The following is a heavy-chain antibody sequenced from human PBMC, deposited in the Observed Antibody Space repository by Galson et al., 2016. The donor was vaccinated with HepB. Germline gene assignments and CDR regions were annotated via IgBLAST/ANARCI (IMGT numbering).Heavy chain of an antibody. Sequence: SLRLSCAASGFTFSSFEMNWVRQAPGKGLEWVSYISSSVSTIYYADSVKGRFTISRDDAKSSLFLQMNSLRAEDTGVCYCARGWARSTYYYDNSGYDSWGQGTLVIVSS. CDR1: GFTFSSFE. V-gene: IGHV3-48*03. CDR2: ISSSVSTI. J-gene: IGHJ4*02. CDR3: ARGWARSTYYYDNSGYDS. D-gene: IGHD3-22*01.